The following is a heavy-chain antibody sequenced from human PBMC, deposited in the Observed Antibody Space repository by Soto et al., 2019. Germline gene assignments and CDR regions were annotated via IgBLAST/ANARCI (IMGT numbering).Heavy chain of an antibody. CDR3: ARSYSSGWEFDY. J-gene: IGHJ4*02. CDR1: GFTFSNYY. V-gene: IGHV3-11*01. D-gene: IGHD6-19*01. Sequence: GGSLRLSCGASGFTFSNYYMSWIRQAPGKGLEWVSYISSTGRTIYYADSVKGRFTVSRDNAQNSLSLKLNSLRVEDTAVYYCARSYSSGWEFDYWGQGTQVTGSS. CDR2: ISSTGRTI.